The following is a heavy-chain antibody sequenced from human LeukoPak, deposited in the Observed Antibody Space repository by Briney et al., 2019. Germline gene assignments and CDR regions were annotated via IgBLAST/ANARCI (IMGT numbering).Heavy chain of an antibody. CDR3: ARDRRYYDSSGYYHYFDY. D-gene: IGHD3-22*01. CDR1: GFTFSSYA. V-gene: IGHV3-30-3*01. CDR2: ISYDGSNK. Sequence: GGSLRLSCAASGFTFSSYAMHWVRQAPGKGLEWVAVISYDGSNKYYADSVKGRFTISRDNSKNTLYLQMNSLRAEDTAVYYCARDRRYYDSSGYYHYFDYWGQGTLVTVSS. J-gene: IGHJ4*02.